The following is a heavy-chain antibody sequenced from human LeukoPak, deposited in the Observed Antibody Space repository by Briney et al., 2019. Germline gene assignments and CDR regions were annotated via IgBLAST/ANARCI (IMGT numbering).Heavy chain of an antibody. D-gene: IGHD7-27*01. Sequence: ASVKVSCKASVYTFTGYYIHWVRQAPGQGLEWMGWINPNSGGTNYAQKFQGRVSLTRDTSISTAYMELIRLRSDDTAVYYCARDHNWGPDYWGQGTLVSVSS. CDR1: VYTFTGYY. CDR3: ARDHNWGPDY. J-gene: IGHJ4*02. V-gene: IGHV1-2*02. CDR2: INPNSGGT.